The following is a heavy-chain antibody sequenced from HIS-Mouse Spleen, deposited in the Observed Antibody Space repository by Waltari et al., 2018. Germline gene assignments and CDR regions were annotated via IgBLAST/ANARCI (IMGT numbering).Heavy chain of an antibody. D-gene: IGHD4-4*01. CDR1: GYTFTSYD. CDR2: MNPNSGNT. V-gene: IGHV1-8*01. J-gene: IGHJ4*02. CDR3: ARGHDYSNYSDY. Sequence: QVQLVQSGAEVTKPGASGKVSCKASGYTFTSYDIHWVRQATGQGLEWMGWMNPNSGNTGYAQKFQGRVTMTRNTSISTAYMELSSLRSEDTAVYYCARGHDYSNYSDYWGQGTLVTVSS.